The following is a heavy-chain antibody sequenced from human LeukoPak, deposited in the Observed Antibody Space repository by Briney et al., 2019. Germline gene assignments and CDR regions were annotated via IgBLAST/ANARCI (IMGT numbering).Heavy chain of an antibody. CDR2: ISSSSSTI. V-gene: IGHV3-48*04. J-gene: IGHJ6*02. D-gene: IGHD3-10*01. CDR3: ARASYYYGSGSSHYYGMDV. Sequence: QPGGSLRLSCAASGFTFSSYSMNWVRQAPGKGLEWVSYISSSSSTIYYADSVKGRFTISRDNAKNSLYLQMNSLRAEDTAVYYCARASYYYGSGSSHYYGMDVWGQGTTVTVSS. CDR1: GFTFSSYS.